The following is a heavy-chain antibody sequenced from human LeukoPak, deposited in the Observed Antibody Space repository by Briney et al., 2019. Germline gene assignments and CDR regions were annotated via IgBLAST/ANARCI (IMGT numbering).Heavy chain of an antibody. CDR3: ARHKERDGYNPFDY. D-gene: IGHD5-24*01. CDR2: IYYSGST. J-gene: IGHJ4*02. Sequence: PSETLSLTCTVSGGSISSSSYYWGWIRQPPGKGLEWIGSIYYSGSTYYNPSLKSRVTISVDTSKNQFSLKLSSVTAADTAVYYCARHKERDGYNPFDYWGQGTLVTVSS. CDR1: GGSISSSSYY. V-gene: IGHV4-39*01.